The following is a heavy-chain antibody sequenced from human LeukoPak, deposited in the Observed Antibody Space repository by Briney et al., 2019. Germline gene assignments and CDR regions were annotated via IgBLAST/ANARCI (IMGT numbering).Heavy chain of an antibody. CDR1: GGSLSGYY. Sequence: RPSETLSLTCAVYGGSLSGYYWSWIRQPPGKGLEWIGEINHSGSTNYNPSLQSRVTISVDTSKNQFSLKLISVTAADTAVYYCARDESVWGQGTLVTVSS. J-gene: IGHJ4*02. CDR3: ARDESV. CDR2: INHSGST. V-gene: IGHV4-34*01.